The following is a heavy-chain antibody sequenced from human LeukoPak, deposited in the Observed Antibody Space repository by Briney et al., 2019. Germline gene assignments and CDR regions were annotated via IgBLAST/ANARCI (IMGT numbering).Heavy chain of an antibody. CDR2: IYPGDSDT. Sequence: GESLKISCKGSGYSFTSYWIGWVRQMPGKGLEWMGIIYPGDSDTRYSPSFQGQVTISADKSISTAYLQWSSLKASDTAMYYCARRSSLRYYYDSSGYPHSDYWGQGTLVTVSS. D-gene: IGHD3-22*01. CDR1: GYSFTSYW. J-gene: IGHJ4*02. CDR3: ARRSSLRYYYDSSGYPHSDY. V-gene: IGHV5-51*01.